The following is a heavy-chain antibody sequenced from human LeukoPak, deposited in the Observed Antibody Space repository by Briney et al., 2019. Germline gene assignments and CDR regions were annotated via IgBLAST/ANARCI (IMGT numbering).Heavy chain of an antibody. Sequence: PSETLSLTCAVYGGSFSGYYWSWIRQPPGKGLEWIGEINHSGSTNYNPSLKSRVTISVDTSKNQFSPKLSSVTAADTAVYYCARYYRGGWYYLDYWGQGTLVTVSS. CDR2: INHSGST. D-gene: IGHD6-19*01. J-gene: IGHJ4*02. CDR1: GGSFSGYY. V-gene: IGHV4-34*01. CDR3: ARYYRGGWYYLDY.